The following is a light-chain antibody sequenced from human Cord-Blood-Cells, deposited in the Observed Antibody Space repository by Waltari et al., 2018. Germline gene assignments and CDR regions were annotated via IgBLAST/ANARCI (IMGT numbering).Light chain of an antibody. J-gene: IGLJ1*01. CDR1: SSDVGGYNY. CDR3: SSYTSSSTYV. V-gene: IGLV2-14*01. CDR2: EVS. Sequence: QSALTQPASVSGSPGQSITISCTGTSSDVGGYNYVSWYQQHPGKAPKLMSYEVSNRPSGVSHRFSGSKSGNTASLTISGLQAEDEADYYCSSYTSSSTYVFGTGTKVTVL.